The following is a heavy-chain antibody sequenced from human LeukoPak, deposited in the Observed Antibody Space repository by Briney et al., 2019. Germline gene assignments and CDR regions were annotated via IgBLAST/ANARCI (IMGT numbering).Heavy chain of an antibody. D-gene: IGHD6-13*01. J-gene: IGHJ4*02. Sequence: PSETLSLTCAVYGGSFSGYYWSWIRQPPGKGLEWIGEINYNGKTNYNPSLESRVTISVDTSKNQFSLKLSSVTAADTAVYYCARGISRWYHKGGFIDYWGQGTLVTVSS. CDR1: GGSFSGYY. CDR3: ARGISRWYHKGGFIDY. CDR2: INYNGKT. V-gene: IGHV4-34*01.